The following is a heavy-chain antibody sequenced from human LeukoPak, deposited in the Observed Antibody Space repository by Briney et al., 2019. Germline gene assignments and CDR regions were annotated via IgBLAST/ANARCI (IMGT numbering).Heavy chain of an antibody. CDR2: IYTSGST. Sequence: SETLSLTCIVSGGSISSYYWSWIRQPPGKGLEWIGYIYTSGSTNYNPSLKSRVTISVDTSKNQFSLKLSSVTAADTAVYYCARQKATMVRGSRRTNYYFDYWGQGTLVTVSS. J-gene: IGHJ4*02. CDR1: GGSISSYY. CDR3: ARQKATMVRGSRRTNYYFDY. D-gene: IGHD3-10*01. V-gene: IGHV4-4*09.